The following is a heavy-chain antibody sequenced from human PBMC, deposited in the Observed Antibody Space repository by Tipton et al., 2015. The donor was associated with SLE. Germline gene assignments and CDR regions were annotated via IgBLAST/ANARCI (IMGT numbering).Heavy chain of an antibody. Sequence: LRLSCAVYGGSFSGYYWSWIRQPPGKGLEWIGEINHSGSTNYNPSLKSRVTISVDTSKNQFSLKLSSVTAADTAVYYCARVWGHSSSSPWFDPWGQGTLVTVSS. CDR2: INHSGST. V-gene: IGHV4-34*01. J-gene: IGHJ5*02. CDR3: ARVWGHSSSSPWFDP. D-gene: IGHD6-6*01. CDR1: GGSFSGYY.